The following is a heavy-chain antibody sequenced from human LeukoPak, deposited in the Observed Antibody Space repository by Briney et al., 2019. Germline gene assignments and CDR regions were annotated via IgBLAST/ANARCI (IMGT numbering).Heavy chain of an antibody. Sequence: GRSLRLSCAASGFTFSSYGMHWVRQAPGKGLEWVAVISYDGSNKYYADSAKGRFTISRDNSKNTLYLQMNSLRAEDTAVYYCAREGPAATQDYWGQGTLVTVSS. V-gene: IGHV3-30*03. D-gene: IGHD2-15*01. CDR1: GFTFSSYG. CDR2: ISYDGSNK. J-gene: IGHJ4*02. CDR3: AREGPAATQDY.